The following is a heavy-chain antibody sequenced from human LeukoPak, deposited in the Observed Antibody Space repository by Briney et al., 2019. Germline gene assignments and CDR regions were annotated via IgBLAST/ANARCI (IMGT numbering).Heavy chain of an antibody. CDR2: ISYDGSNK. CDR3: AKKILGISYCFDY. Sequence: GGSLRLSCAASGFTFSSYAMHWVRQAPGKGLEWVAVISYDGSNKYYADSVKGRFTISRDNSKNTIYLQMNSLRAEDTAVYYCAKKILGISYCFDYWGQGTLVTVSS. CDR1: GFTFSSYA. D-gene: IGHD3-10*01. J-gene: IGHJ4*02. V-gene: IGHV3-30*04.